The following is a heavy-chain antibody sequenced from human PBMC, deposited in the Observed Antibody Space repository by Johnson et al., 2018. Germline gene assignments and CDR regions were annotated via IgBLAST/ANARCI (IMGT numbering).Heavy chain of an antibody. Sequence: QVQLVQSGGGVVQPGRSLRLSCAASGFTFNSYGMHWVRQAPGKGLEWVAVISYDVINKYYADSVKGRFTISRDNSKNTLYLQMNSLRAEDTAVYYCARDLLVGATDLFQHWGQGTLVTVSS. CDR1: GFTFNSYG. CDR3: ARDLLVGATDLFQH. D-gene: IGHD1-26*01. J-gene: IGHJ1*01. CDR2: ISYDVINK. V-gene: IGHV3-30*03.